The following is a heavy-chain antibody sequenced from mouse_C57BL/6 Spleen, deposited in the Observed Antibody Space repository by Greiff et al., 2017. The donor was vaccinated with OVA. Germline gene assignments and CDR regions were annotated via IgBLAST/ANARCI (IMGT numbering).Heavy chain of an antibody. CDR3: ARFPDWDVWYFDV. Sequence: QVQLQQPGAELVKPGASVKLSCKASGYTFTSYWMHWVKQRPGRGLEWIGRIDPNSGGTKYNEKFKSKATLTVDKPSSTAYMQLSSLTSEDSAVYDCARFPDWDVWYFDVWGTGTTVTVSS. J-gene: IGHJ1*03. CDR1: GYTFTSYW. V-gene: IGHV1-72*01. D-gene: IGHD4-1*01. CDR2: IDPNSGGT.